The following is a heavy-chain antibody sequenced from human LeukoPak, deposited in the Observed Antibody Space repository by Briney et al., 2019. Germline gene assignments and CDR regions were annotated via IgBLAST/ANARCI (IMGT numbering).Heavy chain of an antibody. Sequence: PSETLSLTCTASGGSISSYYWSWIRQPPGKGLEWIGYIYYSGSTNYNPSLKSRVTISIDTSKNQFSLNLSSVTAADTAVYYCARVVAVAGILSFDYWGQGTLVTVSS. J-gene: IGHJ4*02. D-gene: IGHD6-19*01. V-gene: IGHV4-59*01. CDR2: IYYSGST. CDR1: GGSISSYY. CDR3: ARVVAVAGILSFDY.